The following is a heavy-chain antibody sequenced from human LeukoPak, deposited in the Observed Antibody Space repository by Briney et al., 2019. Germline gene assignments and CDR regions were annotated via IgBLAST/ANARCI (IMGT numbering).Heavy chain of an antibody. CDR1: GYTFTGYY. Sequence: GASVMVSGKASGYTFTGYYMHWVRQAPGQGLEWMGWINPNGGGTNYAQKFQDRVTMTRDTSISTAYMELSRLRSDDTAVYYCARVQITMVQQAKFDYWGQGTLVTVSS. CDR3: ARVQITMVQQAKFDY. D-gene: IGHD3-10*01. CDR2: INPNGGGT. J-gene: IGHJ4*02. V-gene: IGHV1-2*02.